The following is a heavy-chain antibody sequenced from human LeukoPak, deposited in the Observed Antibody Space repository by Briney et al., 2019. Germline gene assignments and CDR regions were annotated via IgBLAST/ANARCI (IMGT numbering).Heavy chain of an antibody. V-gene: IGHV4-39*07. CDR2: IYYSGST. D-gene: IGHD2-8*01. Sequence: SETLSLTCTVSGGSISSSSYYWGWIRQPPGKGLEWIGSIYYSGSTYYNPSLKSRVTISVDTSKNQFSLKLSSVTAADTAVYYCARGLLYCTNGVCYREGYYYYYYYMDVWGKGTTVTVSS. J-gene: IGHJ6*03. CDR1: GGSISSSSYY. CDR3: ARGLLYCTNGVCYREGYYYYYYYMDV.